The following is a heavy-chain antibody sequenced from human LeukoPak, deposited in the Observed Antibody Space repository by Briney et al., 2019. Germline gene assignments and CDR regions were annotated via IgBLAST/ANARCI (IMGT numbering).Heavy chain of an antibody. D-gene: IGHD2/OR15-2a*01. V-gene: IGHV6-1*01. CDR2: TYYRSKWYI. Sequence: SQTLSLTCAISGDSVSAYSAGWNWIRQSPSRGLESLGRTYYRSKWYIDYAESVKSRIRINPDTSKNQFSLQLDSVTPEDTAVYYCARHFNSPRLGVAFDIWGQGTMVTVSS. J-gene: IGHJ3*02. CDR3: ARHFNSPRLGVAFDI. CDR1: GDSVSAYSAG.